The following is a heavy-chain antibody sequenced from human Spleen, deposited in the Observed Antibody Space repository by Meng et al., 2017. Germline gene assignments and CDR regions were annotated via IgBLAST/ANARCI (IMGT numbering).Heavy chain of an antibody. CDR2: IYYSGST. Sequence: GSLRLSCTVSGGSVSSGSYYWSWIRQPPGKGLEWIGYIYYSGSTNYNPSLKSRVTISVDTSKNQFSLKLSSVTAADTAVYYCATGSYGAIDYWGQGTLVTVSS. CDR3: ATGSYGAIDY. J-gene: IGHJ4*02. V-gene: IGHV4-61*01. D-gene: IGHD1-26*01. CDR1: GGSVSSGSYY.